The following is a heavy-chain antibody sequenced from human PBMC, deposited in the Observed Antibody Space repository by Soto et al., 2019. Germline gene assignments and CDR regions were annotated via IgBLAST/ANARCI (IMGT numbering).Heavy chain of an antibody. Sequence: VGSLRLSCAASGFIFSNAWINWVRQAPGKGLEWVGRVKSNTDGGTTDFAAPVKGRFAISRDDSKNMVYLEMNSLKTGDTAIYYCTTDSYMTNIIVRFDYWGHGTLVTVSS. CDR1: GFIFSNAW. CDR2: VKSNTDGGTT. V-gene: IGHV3-15*07. D-gene: IGHD4-17*01. J-gene: IGHJ4*01. CDR3: TTDSYMTNIIVRFDY.